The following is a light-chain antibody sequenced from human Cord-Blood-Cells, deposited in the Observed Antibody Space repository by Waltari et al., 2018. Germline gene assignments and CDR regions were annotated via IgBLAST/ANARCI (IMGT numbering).Light chain of an antibody. Sequence: QSVLTQPPSVSGAPGQRVTISCTGSSSNIGAGYDVHWDQPPPGTAPKLLIYGNRNRPSGAPDRFSGAKSCTSAALSMTGLQAEEEAYYYCQSYDSSLGGSVFGGETKLTVL. J-gene: IGLJ3*02. V-gene: IGLV1-40*01. CDR2: GNR. CDR3: QSYDSSLGGSV. CDR1: SSNIGAGYD.